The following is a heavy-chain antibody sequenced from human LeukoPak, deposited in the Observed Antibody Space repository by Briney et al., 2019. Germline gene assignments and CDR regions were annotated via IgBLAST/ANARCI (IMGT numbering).Heavy chain of an antibody. CDR3: ASIPVAGGGDHFDY. V-gene: IGHV4-59*08. J-gene: IGHJ4*02. CDR1: GVSITSYY. CDR2: VYYSGST. D-gene: IGHD2-21*02. Sequence: SETLSLTCTVSGVSITSYYWSWIRQPPGKGLEWIGDVYYSGSTKYNPSLKSGVTISVDSSRNRFSLHLSSVTAADTAVYYCASIPVAGGGDHFDYWGQGALVTVSS.